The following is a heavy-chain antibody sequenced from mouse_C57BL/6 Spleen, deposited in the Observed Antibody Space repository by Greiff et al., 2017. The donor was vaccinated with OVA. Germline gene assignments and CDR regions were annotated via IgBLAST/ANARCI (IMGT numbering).Heavy chain of an antibody. CDR2: IYPGSGST. D-gene: IGHD4-1*01. CDR1: GYTFTSYW. V-gene: IGHV1-55*01. Sequence: VQLQQPGAELVKPGASVKMSCKASGYTFTSYWITWVKQRPGQGLEWIGDIYPGSGSTNYNEKFKSKATLTVDTSSSTAYMQLSSLTSEDSAVYYCARRANWDVGAMDYWGQGTSVTVSS. CDR3: ARRANWDVGAMDY. J-gene: IGHJ4*01.